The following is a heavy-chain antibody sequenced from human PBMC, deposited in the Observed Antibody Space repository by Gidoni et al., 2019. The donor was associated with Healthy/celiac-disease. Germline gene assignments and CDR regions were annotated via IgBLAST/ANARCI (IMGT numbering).Heavy chain of an antibody. Sequence: QVQLQESGPGLVKPSQTLSLTCTVSGGSISSGGYYWSWIRQLPGKGLEWIGYIYYSGSTYYNPSLKSRVTISVDTSKNQFSLKLSSVTAADTAVYYCARGNYGDGDYFDYWGQGTLVTVSS. V-gene: IGHV4-31*03. D-gene: IGHD4-17*01. CDR1: GGSISSGGYY. CDR2: IYYSGST. CDR3: ARGNYGDGDYFDY. J-gene: IGHJ4*02.